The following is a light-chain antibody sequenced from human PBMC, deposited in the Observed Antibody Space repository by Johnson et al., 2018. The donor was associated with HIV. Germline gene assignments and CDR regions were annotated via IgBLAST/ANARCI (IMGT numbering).Light chain of an antibody. CDR3: GRWDDSLSTDV. V-gene: IGLV1-51*01. Sequence: QSVLTQPPSVSAAPGQKVTISCSGSSSNIGNNRVSWYQQLPGTAPKLLIYDNTKRPSGIPDRFSGSKSGTSATLGITGLQTGDEADYYCGRWDDSLSTDVFGTGTKVTVL. CDR2: DNT. J-gene: IGLJ1*01. CDR1: SSNIGNNR.